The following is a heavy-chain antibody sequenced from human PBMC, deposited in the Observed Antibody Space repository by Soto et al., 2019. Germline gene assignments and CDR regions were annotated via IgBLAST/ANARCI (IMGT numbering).Heavy chain of an antibody. CDR3: ARDGGYSGYDPYGHYYYYMDV. Sequence: GASVKVSCKASGGTFSSYTISWVRQAPGQGLEWMGRIIPILGIANYAQKFQGRVTITADKSTSTAYMELSSLRSEDTAVYYCARDGGYSGYDPYGHYYYYMDVWGKGTTVTVSS. D-gene: IGHD5-12*01. V-gene: IGHV1-69*04. J-gene: IGHJ6*03. CDR1: GGTFSSYT. CDR2: IIPILGIA.